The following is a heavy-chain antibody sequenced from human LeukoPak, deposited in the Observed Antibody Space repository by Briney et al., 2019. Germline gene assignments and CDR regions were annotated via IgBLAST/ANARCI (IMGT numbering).Heavy chain of an antibody. CDR3: VRDLDLGGYSSFEY. CDR2: IKSDGSSS. Sequence: GGSLRLSCAASGFTFSSYAMSWVRQAPGKGLVWVSRIKSDGSSSTYADSVKGRFTISSDNAKNSLYLQMNTLRAEDTAVYYCVRDLDLGGYSSFEYWGQGTLVTVSS. J-gene: IGHJ4*02. D-gene: IGHD4-23*01. CDR1: GFTFSSYA. V-gene: IGHV3-74*01.